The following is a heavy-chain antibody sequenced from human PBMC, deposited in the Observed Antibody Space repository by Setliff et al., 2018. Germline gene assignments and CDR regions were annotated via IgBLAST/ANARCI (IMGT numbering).Heavy chain of an antibody. V-gene: IGHV4-59*01. D-gene: IGHD3-10*01. CDR1: GGSINRDY. CDR3: ARHQFVGGYYGSVTYRHFDY. Sequence: SETLSLTCSVSGGSINRDYWSWIRQPPGKGLEWIGYIHYSGNTNYNPSLKSRVTISFNTSKNQISLKLSSVTPADTAVYYCARHQFVGGYYGSVTYRHFDYWGQGILVTVSS. CDR2: IHYSGNT. J-gene: IGHJ4*02.